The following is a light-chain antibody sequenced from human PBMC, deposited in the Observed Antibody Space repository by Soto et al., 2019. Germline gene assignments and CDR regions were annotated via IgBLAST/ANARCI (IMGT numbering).Light chain of an antibody. CDR2: QDS. CDR3: QAWDSSTVV. V-gene: IGLV3-1*01. Sequence: SYELTQAPSVSVSPGQTASITCSGDKLGDKYACWYQQKPGQSPVLVIYQDSKRPSGIPERFSGSNSGNTATLTISGTQAMDEADYYCQAWDSSTVVFGVGTKLTVL. J-gene: IGLJ2*01. CDR1: KLGDKY.